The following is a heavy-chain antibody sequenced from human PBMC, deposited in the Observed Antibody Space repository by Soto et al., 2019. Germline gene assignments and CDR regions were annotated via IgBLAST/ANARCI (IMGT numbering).Heavy chain of an antibody. Sequence: ASVKVSCKASGYTFTSYAMHWVRQAPGQRLEWMGWINAGNGNTKYSQKFQGRVTITRDTSASTAYMELSSLRSEDTAVYYCARSLHGSGWYANYYFDYWGQGTLVTVSS. CDR2: INAGNGNT. J-gene: IGHJ4*02. V-gene: IGHV1-3*01. CDR1: GYTFTSYA. CDR3: ARSLHGSGWYANYYFDY. D-gene: IGHD6-19*01.